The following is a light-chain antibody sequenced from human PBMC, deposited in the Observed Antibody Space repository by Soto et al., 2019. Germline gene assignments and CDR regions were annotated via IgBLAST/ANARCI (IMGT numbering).Light chain of an antibody. CDR3: SSSTSSNTFV. Sequence: QSALTQPASVSGAPGQSITISCTGTNSDVNYVSWHQQHPCKAPKLMIYEVINRSSGVSTRFSGSKSGNTASLTISGLQAEDDADYYCSSSTSSNTFVFGTGTKLTVL. CDR1: NSDVNY. CDR2: EVI. V-gene: IGLV2-14*01. J-gene: IGLJ1*01.